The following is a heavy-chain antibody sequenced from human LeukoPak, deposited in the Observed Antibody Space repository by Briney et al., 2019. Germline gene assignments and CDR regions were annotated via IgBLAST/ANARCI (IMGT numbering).Heavy chain of an antibody. V-gene: IGHV4-59*01. Sequence: SETLSLTCTVSGGSISSYYWSWIRQPPGKGLEWIGYIYYSGSTNYNPSLKSRVTISVDTSKNQFSLKLSSVTAADTAVYYCARAPSYSRGWFDPWGQGTLVTVSS. CDR3: ARAPSYSRGWFDP. J-gene: IGHJ5*02. CDR1: GGSISSYY. CDR2: IYYSGST. D-gene: IGHD6-13*01.